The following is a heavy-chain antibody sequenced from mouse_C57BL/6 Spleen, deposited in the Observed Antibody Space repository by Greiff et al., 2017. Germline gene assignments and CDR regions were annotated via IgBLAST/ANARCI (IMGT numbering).Heavy chain of an antibody. CDR1: GYTFTDYN. J-gene: IGHJ2*01. Sequence: EVQLVESGPELVKPGASVKMSCKASGYTFTDYNMHWVKQRHGKSLEWIGYINPNNGGTSYNQKFKGKATLTVNKSSSTAYMELRSLTSEDSAVXYCAKGLDYYGSSLDYWGQGTTLTVSS. CDR3: AKGLDYYGSSLDY. D-gene: IGHD1-1*01. CDR2: INPNNGGT. V-gene: IGHV1-22*01.